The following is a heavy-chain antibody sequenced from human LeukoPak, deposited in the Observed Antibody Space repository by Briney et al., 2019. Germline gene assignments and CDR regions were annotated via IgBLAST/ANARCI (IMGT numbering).Heavy chain of an antibody. V-gene: IGHV4-61*01. Sequence: PSQTLSLTCTVSGGSISSGSYYWSWIRQPPGKGLEWIGYIYYSGSTNYNPSLKSRVTISVDTSKNQFSLKLSSVTAADTAVYYCARERYCSSTSCPFDYWGQGTLVTVSS. CDR2: IYYSGST. J-gene: IGHJ4*02. CDR1: GGSISSGSYY. D-gene: IGHD2-2*01. CDR3: ARERYCSSTSCPFDY.